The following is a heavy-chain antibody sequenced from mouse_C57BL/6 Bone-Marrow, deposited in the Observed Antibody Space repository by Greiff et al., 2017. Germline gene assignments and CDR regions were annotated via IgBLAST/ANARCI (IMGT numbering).Heavy chain of an antibody. J-gene: IGHJ3*01. V-gene: IGHV5-12*01. CDR3: ARRNWAY. CDR1: GFTFSDYY. CDR2: ISNGGGST. Sequence: EVKLMESGGGLVQPGGSLKLSCAASGFTFSDYYMYWVRQTPEKRLEWVAYISNGGGSTYYPDTVKGRFTISRDNAKNTLYLQMSRLKSEDTAMYYCARRNWAYWGQGTLVTVSA. D-gene: IGHD4-1*01.